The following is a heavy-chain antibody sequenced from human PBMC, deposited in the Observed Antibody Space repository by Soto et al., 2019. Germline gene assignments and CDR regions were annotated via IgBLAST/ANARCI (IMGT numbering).Heavy chain of an antibody. Sequence: SETLSLTCTVSGGSISSSSYYWGWIRQPPGKGLEWIGSIYYSGSTYYNPSLKSRVTISVDTSKNQFSLKLSSVTAADTAVYYCARHQYGAARYYYYYGMDVWGQGTTVTVSS. J-gene: IGHJ6*02. CDR2: IYYSGST. D-gene: IGHD6-6*01. V-gene: IGHV4-39*01. CDR1: GGSISSSSYY. CDR3: ARHQYGAARYYYYYGMDV.